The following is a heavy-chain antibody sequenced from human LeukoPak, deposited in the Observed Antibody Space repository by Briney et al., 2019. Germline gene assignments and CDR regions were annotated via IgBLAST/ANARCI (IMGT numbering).Heavy chain of an antibody. CDR2: IYTSGST. V-gene: IGHV4-61*02. Sequence: PSQTLSLTXTVSGGSIRSGSYYWSWIRQPAGKGLEWIGRIYTSGSTNYNPSLKSRVTISVDTSKNQFSLKLSSVTAADTAVYYCAREYDYVWGSYRYYYYYYMDVWGKGTTVTVSS. CDR3: AREYDYVWGSYRYYYYYYMDV. J-gene: IGHJ6*03. CDR1: GGSIRSGSYY. D-gene: IGHD3-16*02.